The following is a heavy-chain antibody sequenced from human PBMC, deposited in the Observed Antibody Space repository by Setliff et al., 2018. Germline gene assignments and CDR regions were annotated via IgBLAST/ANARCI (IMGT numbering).Heavy chain of an antibody. CDR2: ISGYNGNT. V-gene: IGHV1-18*01. Sequence: ASVKVSCKASGYTFTSYGFSWVRQAPGQGLEWMGWISGYNGNTNYAQMVQGRVTMTTDTSTGTIYMELRSLRADDTAVYYCSRFGLYYEAVYGGGDYYYYGMDVWGQGTTVTVSS. J-gene: IGHJ6*02. CDR3: SRFGLYYEAVYGGGDYYYYGMDV. CDR1: GYTFTSYG. D-gene: IGHD3-16*01.